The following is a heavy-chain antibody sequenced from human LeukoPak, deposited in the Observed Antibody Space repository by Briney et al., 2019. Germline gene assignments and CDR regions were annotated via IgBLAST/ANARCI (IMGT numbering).Heavy chain of an antibody. J-gene: IGHJ4*02. Sequence: GASVKVSCKASGYTFTSYGISWVRQAPGQGLEWMGWISVYNGNTNYAQKFQGRVTVTTDTSTSTAYMELRSLRSDDTAVYYCARGDFLRPNDYWGQGTLVTVSS. V-gene: IGHV1-18*04. CDR2: ISVYNGNT. D-gene: IGHD3-3*01. CDR1: GYTFTSYG. CDR3: ARGDFLRPNDY.